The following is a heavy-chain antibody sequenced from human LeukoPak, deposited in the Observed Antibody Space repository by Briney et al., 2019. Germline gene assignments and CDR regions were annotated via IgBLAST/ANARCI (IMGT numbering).Heavy chain of an antibody. V-gene: IGHV3-48*04. CDR1: GFTFSSHS. CDR3: ARDRVAGTGERYFQH. CDR2: FSGTSNTI. Sequence: GGSLRLSCVASGFTFSSHSMSWVRQAPGKGLEWVSYFSGTSNTIYYADSVKGRFTISRDNAKNSLYLQMNSLRAEDTAVYYCARDRVAGTGERYFQHWGQGTLVTVSS. D-gene: IGHD6-19*01. J-gene: IGHJ1*01.